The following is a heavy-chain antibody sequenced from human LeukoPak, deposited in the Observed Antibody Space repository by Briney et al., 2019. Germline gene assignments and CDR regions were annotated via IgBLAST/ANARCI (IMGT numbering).Heavy chain of an antibody. Sequence: SETLPLTCTVSGGSISTYYWSWIRQSPGKGLEWIGYIYYSGSTNYNPSFKSRVTISVDTSKNQFSLKLSSVTAADTAVYYCARHGAYSSALNYWGQGTLVTVSS. J-gene: IGHJ4*02. CDR3: ARHGAYSSALNY. D-gene: IGHD6-19*01. CDR2: IYYSGST. CDR1: GGSISTYY. V-gene: IGHV4-59*08.